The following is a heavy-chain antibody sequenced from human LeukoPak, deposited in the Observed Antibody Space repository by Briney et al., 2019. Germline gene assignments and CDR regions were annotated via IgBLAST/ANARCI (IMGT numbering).Heavy chain of an antibody. CDR1: GYTFTSYG. D-gene: IGHD1-14*01. CDR2: ISAYNGNT. Sequence: GASVKVSCKASGYTFTSYGISWVRQAPGQGLEWMGWISAYNGNTNYAQKLQGRVTMTTDTSTSTAYMELSSLRSEDTAVYYCAKGLGADSSTYNRTNWFDPWGQGTLVTVSS. J-gene: IGHJ5*02. V-gene: IGHV1-18*01. CDR3: AKGLGADSSTYNRTNWFDP.